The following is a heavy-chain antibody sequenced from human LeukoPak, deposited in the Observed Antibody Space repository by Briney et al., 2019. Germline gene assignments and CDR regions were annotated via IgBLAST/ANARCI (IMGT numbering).Heavy chain of an antibody. Sequence: GGSLRLSCAASGFTFSDYYMSWVRQAPGKGLEWVSAISGSGGSTYYADSVKGRFTISRDNSKNTLYLQMNSLRAEDTAVYYCAKRLLPDYYYYGMDVWGQGTTVTVSS. CDR1: GFTFSDYY. CDR3: AKRLLPDYYYYGMDV. D-gene: IGHD1-26*01. CDR2: ISGSGGST. V-gene: IGHV3-23*01. J-gene: IGHJ6*02.